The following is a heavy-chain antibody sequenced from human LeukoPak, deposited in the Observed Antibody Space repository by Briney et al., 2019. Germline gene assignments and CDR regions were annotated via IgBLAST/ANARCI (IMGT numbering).Heavy chain of an antibody. D-gene: IGHD3-10*01. J-gene: IGHJ4*02. CDR1: GGTFSSYA. CDR3: AREYYYGSGSYTPGSPFDY. Sequence: SVTVSCKASGGTFSSYAISWVRQAPGEGLEWMGGIIPIFGTANYAQKFEGRVTITADESTSTAYMELSSLRSEDTAVYYCAREYYYGSGSYTPGSPFDYWGQGTLVTVSS. V-gene: IGHV1-69*13. CDR2: IIPIFGTA.